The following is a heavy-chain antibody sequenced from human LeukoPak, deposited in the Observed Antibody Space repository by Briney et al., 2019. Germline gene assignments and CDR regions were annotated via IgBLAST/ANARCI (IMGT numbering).Heavy chain of an antibody. Sequence: GGSLRLSCAASGFIFNNYGLIWVRQAPGKGLEWVSAISNDGGGTSYADFVKGRFTISRDNSKNTLFLQMNSLRAEDTALYYCAKGSSGYFVDLWGQGTLVTVSS. CDR2: ISNDGGGT. CDR1: GFIFNNYG. J-gene: IGHJ5*02. D-gene: IGHD3-22*01. CDR3: AKGSSGYFVDL. V-gene: IGHV3-23*01.